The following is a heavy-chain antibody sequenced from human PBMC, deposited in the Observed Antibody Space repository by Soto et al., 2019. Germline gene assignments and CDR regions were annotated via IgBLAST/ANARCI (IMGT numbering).Heavy chain of an antibody. CDR2: ISSDGNNR. V-gene: IGHV3-30*18. CDR1: GFTFPNFA. D-gene: IGHD3-10*01. J-gene: IGHJ4*02. CDR3: AKDYYNSRSGSFSPYYFDY. Sequence: QVYLVESGGGVVQPGRSLRLSCAVSGFTFPNFAMHWVRQVPGKGLEWVALISSDGNNRYYADSVKGRFTISRDNSKNTLYLQMNSLRTEDTAVFFCAKDYYNSRSGSFSPYYFDYWGQGTLVTVSS.